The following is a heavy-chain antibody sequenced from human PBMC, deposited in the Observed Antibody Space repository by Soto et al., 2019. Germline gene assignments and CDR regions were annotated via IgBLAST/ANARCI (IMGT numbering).Heavy chain of an antibody. CDR1: GYIFTTYS. D-gene: IGHD6-25*01. CDR3: ARVRSSGREFDY. Sequence: QVQLVQSGAEMKRPGASVILSCKASGYIFTTYSIHWVRQTAGQGLEWMAKVDPRDGSTGYAQKFRSRVSMAWDTSTGTVSMEVSSLTSADTATYYCARVRSSGREFDYCGQGTQVTVSS. V-gene: IGHV1-46*01. CDR2: VDPRDGST. J-gene: IGHJ4*02.